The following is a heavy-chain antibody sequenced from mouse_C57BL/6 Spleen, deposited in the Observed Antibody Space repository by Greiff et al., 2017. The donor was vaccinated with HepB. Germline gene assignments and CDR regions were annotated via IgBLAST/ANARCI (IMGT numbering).Heavy chain of an antibody. J-gene: IGHJ4*01. Sequence: VKVVESGAELVRPGASVTLSCKASGYTFTDYEMHWVKQTPVHGLEWIGAIDPETGGTAYNQKFKGKAILTADKSSSTAYMELRSLTSEDSAVYYCTRSRSFITTVVATGAMDYWGQGTSVTVSS. D-gene: IGHD1-1*01. V-gene: IGHV1-15*01. CDR1: GYTFTDYE. CDR2: IDPETGGT. CDR3: TRSRSFITTVVATGAMDY.